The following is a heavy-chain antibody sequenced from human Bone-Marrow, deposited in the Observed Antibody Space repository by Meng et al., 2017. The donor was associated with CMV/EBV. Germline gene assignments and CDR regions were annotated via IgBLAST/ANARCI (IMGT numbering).Heavy chain of an antibody. V-gene: IGHV1-2*02. Sequence: ASEKVSCKASGYTFTGYYMHWVRQAPGQGLEWMGWINPNSGGTNYAQKFPGRVTMTRDTSISTAYMELSRLRSDDTAVYYCAREKGGPYCSSTSCPTGYGMDVWGQGNTVTGSS. D-gene: IGHD2-2*01. J-gene: IGHJ6*02. CDR3: AREKGGPYCSSTSCPTGYGMDV. CDR1: GYTFTGYY. CDR2: INPNSGGT.